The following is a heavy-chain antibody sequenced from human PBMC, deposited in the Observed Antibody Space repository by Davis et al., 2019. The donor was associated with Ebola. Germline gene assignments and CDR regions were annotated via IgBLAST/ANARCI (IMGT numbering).Heavy chain of an antibody. Sequence: GESLKISCAASGFTFSSYWMHWVRQAPGKGLEWVSVISGRGSTIYYADSVKGRFTISRDNSKDTLYLQMNRLRAEDTAVYYCAKEGASCGGDCYSLSDYWGQGTLVTVSS. CDR2: ISGRGSTI. CDR1: GFTFSSYW. D-gene: IGHD2-21*02. CDR3: AKEGASCGGDCYSLSDY. V-gene: IGHV3-23*01. J-gene: IGHJ4*02.